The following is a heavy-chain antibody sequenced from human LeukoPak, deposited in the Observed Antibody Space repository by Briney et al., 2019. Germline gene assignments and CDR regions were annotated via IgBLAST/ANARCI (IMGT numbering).Heavy chain of an antibody. CDR2: INHSGRT. CDR1: GGSFSGYY. D-gene: IGHD2-15*01. Sequence: SETLSLTCAVYGGSFSGYYWSWIRQSPDKGLEWIGEINHSGRTNYNPSLKSRVTISIDTSKNQFSLKLTSVTAADTAVYYCARVDGSCSGGSCPSGNWFDPWGQGTLATVSS. J-gene: IGHJ5*02. V-gene: IGHV4-34*01. CDR3: ARVDGSCSGGSCPSGNWFDP.